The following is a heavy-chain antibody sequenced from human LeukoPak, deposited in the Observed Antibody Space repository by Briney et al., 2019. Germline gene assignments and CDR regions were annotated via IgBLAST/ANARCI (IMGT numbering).Heavy chain of an antibody. CDR1: GFTFSSYA. D-gene: IGHD6-13*01. CDR2: ISGSGGST. J-gene: IGHJ5*02. CDR3: ARDRRRDRTYSSSWWSFDP. V-gene: IGHV3-23*01. Sequence: PGGSLRLSCAASGFTFSSYAMSWVRQAPGKGLEWVSAISGSGGSTYYADSVKGRFTISRDNSKNTLYLQMNSLRAEDTAVYYCARDRRRDRTYSSSWWSFDPWGQGTLVTVSS.